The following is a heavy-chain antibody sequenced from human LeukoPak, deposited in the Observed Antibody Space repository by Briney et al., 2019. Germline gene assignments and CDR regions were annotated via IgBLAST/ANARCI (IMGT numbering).Heavy chain of an antibody. CDR3: ARGGGYYGSGSYYRTHDWFDP. J-gene: IGHJ5*02. D-gene: IGHD3-10*01. CDR1: GGSISSYY. V-gene: IGHV4-4*07. Sequence: MPSETLSLTCTVSGGSISSYYWSWIRQPAGKGLEWIGRIYTSGSTNYNPSLKSRVTMSVDTSKNQFSLKLSSVTAADTAVYYCARGGGYYGSGSYYRTHDWFDPWGQGTLVTVSS. CDR2: IYTSGST.